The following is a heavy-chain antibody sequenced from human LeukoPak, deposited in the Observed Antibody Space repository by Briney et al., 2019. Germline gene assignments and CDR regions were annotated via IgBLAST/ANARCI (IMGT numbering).Heavy chain of an antibody. CDR1: GYTFTSYA. D-gene: IGHD4-17*01. CDR3: AREGGTTVTTNHWFDP. V-gene: IGHV1-46*01. CDR2: INPSGGST. Sequence: ASVKVSCKASGYTFTSYAMNWVRQAPGQGLEWMGIINPSGGSTSYAQKFQGRVTMTRDTSTSTVYMELSSLRSEDTAVYYCAREGGTTVTTNHWFDPWGQGTLVTVSS. J-gene: IGHJ5*02.